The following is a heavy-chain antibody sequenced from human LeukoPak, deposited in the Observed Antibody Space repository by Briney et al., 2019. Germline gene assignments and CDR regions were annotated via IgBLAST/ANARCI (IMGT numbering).Heavy chain of an antibody. D-gene: IGHD6-13*01. Sequence: PGGSLRLSCAASGFTFNNYVMSWVRQAPGKGLEWVSGISGSTYRTYYADSVKGRFTISRDNSRNTLNLQLNSLRAEDTAVYYCARGSSWYNGFDYWGQGTLVTVSS. V-gene: IGHV3-23*01. CDR2: ISGSTYRT. CDR1: GFTFNNYV. J-gene: IGHJ4*02. CDR3: ARGSSWYNGFDY.